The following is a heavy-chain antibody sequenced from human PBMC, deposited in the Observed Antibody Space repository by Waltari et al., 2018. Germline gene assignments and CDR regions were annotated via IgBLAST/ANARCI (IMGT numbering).Heavy chain of an antibody. CDR3: ARVGITGTGRRFGWFDP. D-gene: IGHD1-20*01. V-gene: IGHV1-3*01. J-gene: IGHJ5*02. Sequence: QVQLVQSGAEVKKPGASVKVSCKASGYTFTSYAMHWVRQAPGQRLEWMGWINAGNGNTKYSQKFQGRVTITRDTSASTAYMELSSLRSEDTAVYYCARVGITGTGRRFGWFDPWGQGTLVTVSS. CDR1: GYTFTSYA. CDR2: INAGNGNT.